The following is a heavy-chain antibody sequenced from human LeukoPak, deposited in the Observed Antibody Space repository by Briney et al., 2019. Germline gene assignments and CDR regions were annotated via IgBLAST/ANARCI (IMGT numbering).Heavy chain of an antibody. CDR3: AKVTTGSGSYYIMGVFDY. V-gene: IGHV3-30*02. D-gene: IGHD3-10*01. CDR1: GFTFSSYG. Sequence: GGSLRLSCAASGFTFSSYGMHWIRQAPGKGLEWVAFIRYDGSNKYYADSVKGRFTISRDNSKNTLYLQMNSLRAEDTAVYYCAKVTTGSGSYYIMGVFDYWGQGTLVTVSS. J-gene: IGHJ4*02. CDR2: IRYDGSNK.